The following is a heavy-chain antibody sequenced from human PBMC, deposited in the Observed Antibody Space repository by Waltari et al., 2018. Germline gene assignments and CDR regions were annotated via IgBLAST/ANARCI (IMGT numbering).Heavy chain of an antibody. CDR1: GGSVSDPNYY. J-gene: IGHJ3*01. D-gene: IGHD4-17*01. Sequence: QVQLQASGPGLVKPSETLSLSCSVSGGSVSDPNYYWVWIRQPRGKGLEWIGHVYYSGTTYINPSLKSRVTISVDTPKNQFSLTLTSITAADTAIYYCARDGTSVTTSGYDVWGQGTVIAVS. CDR2: VYYSGTT. CDR3: ARDGTSVTTSGYDV. V-gene: IGHV4-39*07.